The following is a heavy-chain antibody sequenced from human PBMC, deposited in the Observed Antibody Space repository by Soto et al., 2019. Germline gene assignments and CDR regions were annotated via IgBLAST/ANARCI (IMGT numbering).Heavy chain of an antibody. CDR1: GYRFSSYG. Sequence: QVQLEQSGAEVKKPGASVKVSCKASGYRFSSYGISWVRQAPGQGLEWMGWISAFNGNRNYAQKFQGRVTLTTDTSTGTAYMELRGLRSDDTGVYYCAREDDYYDSSGYLYWGQGTQVTVSS. CDR2: ISAFNGNR. D-gene: IGHD3-22*01. J-gene: IGHJ4*02. V-gene: IGHV1-18*01. CDR3: AREDDYYDSSGYLY.